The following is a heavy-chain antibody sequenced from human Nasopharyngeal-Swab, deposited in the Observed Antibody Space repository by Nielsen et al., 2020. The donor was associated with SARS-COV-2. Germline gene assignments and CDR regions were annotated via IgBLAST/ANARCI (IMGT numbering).Heavy chain of an antibody. Sequence: GESLKISCAASGFTFTTYSMTWVRQAPGQGMEWVANVKQDGGEKFYLDSVKGRFTISRDNAKSSLYLQMTSLRAEDTAVYYCVRDESSAFDIGGQGTMVTVSS. CDR2: VKQDGGEK. V-gene: IGHV3-7*01. CDR3: VRDESSAFDI. J-gene: IGHJ3*02. CDR1: GFTFTTYS.